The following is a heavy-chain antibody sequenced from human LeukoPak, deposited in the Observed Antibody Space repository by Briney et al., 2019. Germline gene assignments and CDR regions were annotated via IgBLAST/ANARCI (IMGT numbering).Heavy chain of an antibody. J-gene: IGHJ4*02. V-gene: IGHV4-34*01. CDR3: ARVRGSGPDY. CDR1: GGSFSGYY. D-gene: IGHD3-10*01. CDR2: INHSGST. Sequence: SETLSLTCAVYGGSFSGYYWSWIRQPPGKGLEWIGEINHSGSTNYNPSLKSRVTISVDTSKNQFSLKLSSVTAADTAVYYCARVRGSGPDYWGQGTLVTVSS.